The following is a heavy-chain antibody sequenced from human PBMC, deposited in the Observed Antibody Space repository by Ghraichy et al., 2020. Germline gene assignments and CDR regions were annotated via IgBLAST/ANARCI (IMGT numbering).Heavy chain of an antibody. CDR1: GFTFSSYW. D-gene: IGHD7-27*01. CDR3: ARDLSHWVGYFDL. Sequence: GGSLRLSCAASGFTFSSYWMSWVRQAPGKGLEWVANIKQDGSEKYYVDSVKGRFTISRDNAKNSLYLQVNSLRGEDTAVYYCARDLSHWVGYFDLWGRGTLVTVSS. CDR2: IKQDGSEK. J-gene: IGHJ2*01. V-gene: IGHV3-7*01.